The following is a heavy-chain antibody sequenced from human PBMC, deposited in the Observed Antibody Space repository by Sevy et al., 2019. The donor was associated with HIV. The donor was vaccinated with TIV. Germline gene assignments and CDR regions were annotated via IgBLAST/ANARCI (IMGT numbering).Heavy chain of an antibody. CDR2: IWYDGSSK. D-gene: IGHD3-22*01. CDR3: ARGADYFDSSGANFEY. CDR1: GFSFSNYG. Sequence: GGSLRLSSAASGFSFSNYGMHWVRQAPGKGLEWVALIWYDGSSKYYADSVKGRLTISRDDSKNTLSLQMNSLRAEDTAVYYCARGADYFDSSGANFEYWGQGTLVTVSS. V-gene: IGHV3-33*01. J-gene: IGHJ4*02.